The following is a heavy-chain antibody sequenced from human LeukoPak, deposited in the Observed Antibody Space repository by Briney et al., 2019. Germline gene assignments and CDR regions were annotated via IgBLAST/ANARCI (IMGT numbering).Heavy chain of an antibody. V-gene: IGHV1-46*01. CDR1: GYTFTTYY. Sequence: ASVKVSGKASGYTFTTYYMHWVRPAAGQGLEWMGMIDPSGGDTVYTQKFQDILTVTTDTSTSTVYMELSSLTSEDTGVYYCVAHPVDHCGQGTLVTVSS. CDR3: VAHPVDH. CDR2: IDPSGGDT. J-gene: IGHJ4*02.